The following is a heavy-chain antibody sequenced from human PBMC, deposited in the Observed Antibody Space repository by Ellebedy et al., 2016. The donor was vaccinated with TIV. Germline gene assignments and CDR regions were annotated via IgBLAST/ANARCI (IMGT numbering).Heavy chain of an antibody. CDR1: GYTFTSYG. V-gene: IGHV1-18*01. CDR3: ATGGPIVVVVAATAGGGMDV. J-gene: IGHJ6*02. Sequence: AASVKVSCKASGYTFTSYGISWVRQFPRQGLEWMGCISPYKGNTNDAQKLQGRVTMTTDTSTSTAYIALSSLRSEDTAVYYCATGGPIVVVVAATAGGGMDVWGQGTTVTVSS. CDR2: ISPYKGNT. D-gene: IGHD2-15*01.